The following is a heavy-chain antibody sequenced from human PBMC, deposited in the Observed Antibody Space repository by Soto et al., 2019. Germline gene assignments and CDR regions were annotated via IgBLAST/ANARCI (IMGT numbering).Heavy chain of an antibody. Sequence: EVQLLESGGGLVQPGGSLRLSCAASGFTFSSYAMSWVRQAPGKGLEWVSAISGSGGSTYYADSVKGRFPIARDNSKNTLYLQMNSLRAKDTAVYYCAKLRISGSYSTPYFAYWGEGTLVTVSS. CDR3: AKLRISGSYSTPYFAY. D-gene: IGHD1-26*01. V-gene: IGHV3-23*01. CDR2: ISGSGGST. J-gene: IGHJ4*02. CDR1: GFTFSSYA.